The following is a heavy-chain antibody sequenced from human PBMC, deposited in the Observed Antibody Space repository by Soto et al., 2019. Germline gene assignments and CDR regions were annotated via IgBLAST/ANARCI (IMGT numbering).Heavy chain of an antibody. Sequence: GGSLRLSCEASGFIFSRYGMHWVRQAPGKWLEWVAVISYDGSNKYYAESVKGRFIISRDKSENTLYLQMNSLRAEDTAVYYCAKDLGSGKPYYYYAMDVWGQGTTVTVSS. CDR2: ISYDGSNK. D-gene: IGHD3-10*01. V-gene: IGHV3-30*18. CDR1: GFIFSRYG. J-gene: IGHJ6*02. CDR3: AKDLGSGKPYYYYAMDV.